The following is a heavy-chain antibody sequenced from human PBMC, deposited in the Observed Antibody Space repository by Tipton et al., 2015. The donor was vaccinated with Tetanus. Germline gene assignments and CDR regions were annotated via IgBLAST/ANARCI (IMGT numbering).Heavy chain of an antibody. CDR2: IYKSGNT. CDR1: GGSITLSNFY. V-gene: IGHV4-39*07. Sequence: LRLSCTVSGGSITLSNFYWGWIRQTPGKGLEWIGSIYKSGNTYYNPSLKSRVTISLDTSKNQFSLSLSSVTAADTAVYYCVRLQTTYYSDSSGYHHWPGHSDSWGQGTLVTVSS. CDR3: VRLQTTYYSDSSGYHHWPGHSDS. D-gene: IGHD3-22*01. J-gene: IGHJ4*02.